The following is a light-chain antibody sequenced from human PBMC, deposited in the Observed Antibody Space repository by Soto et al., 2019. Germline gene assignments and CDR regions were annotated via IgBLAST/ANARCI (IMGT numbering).Light chain of an antibody. CDR3: QQYGSSPLT. V-gene: IGKV3-20*01. CDR2: GAS. Sequence: EIVLTQSTGTLSLSPGERATLSCRASQSVSSSFLAWYQQKPGQAPRLLIYGASSRATGIPDRFSGSGSGTDFTLTISRLEPEDVAVYYCQQYGSSPLTFGGGTTVEIK. J-gene: IGKJ4*01. CDR1: QSVSSSF.